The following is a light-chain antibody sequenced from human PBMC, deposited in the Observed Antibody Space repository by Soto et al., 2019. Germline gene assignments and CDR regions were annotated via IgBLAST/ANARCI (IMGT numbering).Light chain of an antibody. J-gene: IGLJ2*01. CDR3: SSYTSSSAVV. V-gene: IGLV2-14*01. CDR1: SSDVGGYNY. Sequence: QSALTQPASVSGSPGQSITISCTGTSSDVGGYNYVSWYQQHPGKAPKLMIYDVSNRPSGVSNRFSGSKSGNTASLTISGLQAEDEGDYYCSSYTSSSAVVFGGGNKLTVL. CDR2: DVS.